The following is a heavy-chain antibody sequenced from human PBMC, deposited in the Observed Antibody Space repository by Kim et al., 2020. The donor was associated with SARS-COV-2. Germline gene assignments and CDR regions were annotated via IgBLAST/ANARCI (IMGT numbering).Heavy chain of an antibody. J-gene: IGHJ5*02. Sequence: KNSQKFQGRVTITRDTSASTAYMELSSLRSEDTAVYYCAREVRGVKWFDPWGQGTLVTVSS. D-gene: IGHD3-10*01. CDR3: AREVRGVKWFDP. V-gene: IGHV1-3*01.